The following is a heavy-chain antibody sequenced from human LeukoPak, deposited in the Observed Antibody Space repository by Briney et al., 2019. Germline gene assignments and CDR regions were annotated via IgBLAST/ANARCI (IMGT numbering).Heavy chain of an antibody. J-gene: IGHJ4*02. Sequence: NTSETLSLTCIVSGGSISSSSYNWGWIRQPPGKGLEWIGGIYYSGTTYYNPSLKSRLTISVDTSKNQFSLNLSSMTAADTAVYYCARHDRIIASPLVWGQGILVTVSS. CDR1: GGSISSSSYN. CDR2: IYYSGTT. D-gene: IGHD2/OR15-2a*01. CDR3: ARHDRIIASPLV. V-gene: IGHV4-39*01.